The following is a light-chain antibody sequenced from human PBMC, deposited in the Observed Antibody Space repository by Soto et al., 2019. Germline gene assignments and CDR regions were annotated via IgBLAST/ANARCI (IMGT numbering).Light chain of an antibody. CDR2: DVN. J-gene: IGLJ2*01. V-gene: IGLV2-14*03. CDR1: SSDIGAYNF. CDR3: TSLTTSTTMI. Sequence: QSALTQPASVSVSPGQSITISCTGTSSDIGAYNFVSWYQQHPGKAPKLMLYDVNIRPSGVSNRFSGSKSGNTASLTISGLQAEDEADYYCTSLTTSTTMIFGGGTKLTVL.